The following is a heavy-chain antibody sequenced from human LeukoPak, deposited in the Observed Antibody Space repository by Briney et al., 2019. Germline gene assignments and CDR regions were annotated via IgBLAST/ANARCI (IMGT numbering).Heavy chain of an antibody. V-gene: IGHV4-34*01. Sequence: PSETLSLTCAVYGGSFSGYYWTWIRQPPGKGLEWIGEMNHSGSANYNPSLKSRVTISVDTSKNQCSLRLSSVTAADTAVYYCARDRGPLDYWGQGTLVTVSS. CDR2: MNHSGSA. CDR1: GGSFSGYY. J-gene: IGHJ4*02. CDR3: ARDRGPLDY. D-gene: IGHD3-10*01.